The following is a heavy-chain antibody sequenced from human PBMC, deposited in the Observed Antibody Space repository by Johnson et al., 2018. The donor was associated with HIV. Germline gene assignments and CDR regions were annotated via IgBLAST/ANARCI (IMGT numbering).Heavy chain of an antibody. CDR1: GFTFDDYD. CDR3: ARGKLPAALRRGDAFDI. CDR2: INWNGGST. J-gene: IGHJ3*02. V-gene: IGHV3-20*04. D-gene: IGHD2-2*01. Sequence: VQLVEFGGNVVRPGGSLRLSCAASGFTFDDYDMSWVRQAPGKGLEWVSGINWNGGSTGYADSVKGRFTISRDTAKNSLYLQMNSLRAEDTALYYCARGKLPAALRRGDAFDIWGQGTMVTVSS.